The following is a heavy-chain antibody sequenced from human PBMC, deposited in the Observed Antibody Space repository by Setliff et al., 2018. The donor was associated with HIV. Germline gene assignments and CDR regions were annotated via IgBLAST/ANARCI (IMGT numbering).Heavy chain of an antibody. J-gene: IGHJ4*01. CDR1: GGSISGHY. CDR3: ARQVGEGKWYLDS. Sequence: SETLSLTCTVSGGSISGHYWSWIRQTPGKGLEWIGYVYSNGNTDYNPSLKSRVTMSVDTSKNQFSLKLSGVTAADTAIYYCARQVGEGKWYLDSWGHGTLVTVSS. V-gene: IGHV4-59*08. D-gene: IGHD1-26*01. CDR2: VYSNGNT.